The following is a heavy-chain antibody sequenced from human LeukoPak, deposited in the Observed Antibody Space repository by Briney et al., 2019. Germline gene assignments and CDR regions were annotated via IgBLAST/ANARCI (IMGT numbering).Heavy chain of an antibody. J-gene: IGHJ6*02. D-gene: IGHD5-24*01. V-gene: IGHV4-31*03. CDR3: ARVEDDYYGMDV. CDR1: GGSISSGGYY. Sequence: SETLSLTCTVSGGSISSGGYYWSWIRQHPGKGLEWIGYIYYSGSTYYNPSLKSRVTIPVDTSKNQLSLKLSSVTAADTAVYYCARVEDDYYGMDVWGQGTTVTVSS. CDR2: IYYSGST.